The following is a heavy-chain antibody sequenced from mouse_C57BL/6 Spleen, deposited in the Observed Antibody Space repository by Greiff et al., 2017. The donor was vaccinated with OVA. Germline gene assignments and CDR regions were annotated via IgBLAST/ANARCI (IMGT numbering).Heavy chain of an antibody. CDR2: IDPSDSET. J-gene: IGHJ2*01. CDR3: ARGDYDYVFDY. CDR1: GYTFTSYW. Sequence: QVQLQQSGAELVRPGSSVKLSCKASGYTFTSYWMHWVKQRPIQGLEWIGNIDPSDSETHYNQKFKDKATLTVDKSSSTAYMQLSSLTSEDSAVYYCARGDYDYVFDYWGQGTTLTVSS. V-gene: IGHV1-52*01. D-gene: IGHD2-4*01.